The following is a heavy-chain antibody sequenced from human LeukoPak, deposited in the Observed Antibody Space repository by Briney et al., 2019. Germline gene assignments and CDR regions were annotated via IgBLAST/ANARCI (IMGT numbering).Heavy chain of an antibody. D-gene: IGHD3-10*01. CDR1: GFTFSSYG. CDR3: ARGTDMVRGVLDAFDI. J-gene: IGHJ3*02. V-gene: IGHV3-33*01. CDR2: IWYDGSNK. Sequence: GGSLRLSCAASGFTFSSYGMHWVRQAPGKGLEWVAVIWYDGSNKYYADSVKGRFTISRDNSKNTLYLQVNSLRAEDTAVYYCARGTDMVRGVLDAFDIWGQGTMVTVSS.